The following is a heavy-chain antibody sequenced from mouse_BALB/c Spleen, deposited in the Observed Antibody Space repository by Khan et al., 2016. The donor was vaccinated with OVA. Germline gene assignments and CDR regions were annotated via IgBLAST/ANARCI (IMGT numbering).Heavy chain of an antibody. J-gene: IGHJ3*01. CDR2: LNYRGNT. CDR1: GYSITSEYA. D-gene: IGHD2-2*01. Sequence: VQLKESGPGLVKPSQSLSLTCTVTGYSITSEYAWNWIRQFPGNNLEWMGYLNYRGNTSTNPPLKSRTSTTRDTSKNKFFMQLNSVNAEATATYYCARKDYDGYDRLHYWGQGTMVTVSA. V-gene: IGHV3-2*02. CDR3: ARKDYDGYDRLHY.